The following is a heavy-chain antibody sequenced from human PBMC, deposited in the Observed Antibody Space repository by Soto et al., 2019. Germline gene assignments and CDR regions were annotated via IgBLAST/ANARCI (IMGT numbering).Heavy chain of an antibody. CDR3: AREVGGYDSSGYYTTNNWFDP. Sequence: QVQLVQSGAEVKKPGSSVKVSCKASGGTFSSYAISWVRQAPGQGLEWMGGIIPIFGTANYAQKFQGRVTITADESTSTDYMELSSLKSEDTAVYYCAREVGGYDSSGYYTTNNWFDPWGQGTLVTVSS. J-gene: IGHJ5*02. CDR1: GGTFSSYA. D-gene: IGHD3-22*01. V-gene: IGHV1-69*12. CDR2: IIPIFGTA.